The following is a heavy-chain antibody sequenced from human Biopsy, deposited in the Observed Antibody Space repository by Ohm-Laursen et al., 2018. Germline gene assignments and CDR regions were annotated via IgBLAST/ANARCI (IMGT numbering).Heavy chain of an antibody. CDR2: IHYFGNT. D-gene: IGHD3-16*01. Sequence: TLSFTCTVSGVSINTGGYYWTWIRQHPGTGLVWFGYIHYFGNTLYNPSLKSRLTISVDTSRNQFSLKLTSVTAADTALYYCTRAGGGKIYGLWGQGTLVTVSS. CDR1: GVSINTGGYY. V-gene: IGHV4-31*03. CDR3: TRAGGGKIYGL. J-gene: IGHJ4*02.